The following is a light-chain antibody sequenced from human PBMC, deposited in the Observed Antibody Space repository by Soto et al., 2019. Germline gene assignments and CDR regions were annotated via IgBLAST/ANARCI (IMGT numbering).Light chain of an antibody. CDR1: QDISNY. CDR3: QEYKNAPLT. Sequence: DIQMTQSPSAMSAYVGDRVTITCRASQDISNYLVWFQQKPGKVPKRLIYAASSFQSGVPSRFIGSGSGTEFTLTISSLQPEDFATYYCQEYKNAPLTFGGGTKVEI. CDR2: AAS. J-gene: IGKJ4*01. V-gene: IGKV1-17*03.